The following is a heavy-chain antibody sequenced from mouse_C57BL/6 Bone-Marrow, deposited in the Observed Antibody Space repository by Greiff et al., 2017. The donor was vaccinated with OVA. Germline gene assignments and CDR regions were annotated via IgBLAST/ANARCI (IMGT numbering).Heavy chain of an antibody. D-gene: IGHD2-5*01. CDR3: VRHDYSNSY. CDR1: GFSFNTYA. V-gene: IGHV10-1*01. CDR2: IRSKSNNYAT. Sequence: EVKLVESGGGLVQPKGSLKLSCAASGFSFNTYAMNWVRQAPGKGLEWVARIRSKSNNYATYYADSVKDRFTISRDDSESMLYLQMNNLKTEDTAMYYCVRHDYSNSYWGQGTLVTVSA. J-gene: IGHJ3*01.